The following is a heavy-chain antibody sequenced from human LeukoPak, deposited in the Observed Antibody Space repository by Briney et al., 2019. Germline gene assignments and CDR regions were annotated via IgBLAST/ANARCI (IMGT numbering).Heavy chain of an antibody. CDR3: ARGNSYYYGSGSYYHFDY. J-gene: IGHJ4*02. Sequence: SETLSLTCAVYGGPFSGYYWSWIRQPPGKGLEWIGEINHSGSTNFNPSLESRVTISVDTSKNQFSLKLSSVTAADTAVYYCARGNSYYYGSGSYYHFDYWGQGTLVTVSS. V-gene: IGHV4-34*01. CDR1: GGPFSGYY. D-gene: IGHD3-10*01. CDR2: INHSGST.